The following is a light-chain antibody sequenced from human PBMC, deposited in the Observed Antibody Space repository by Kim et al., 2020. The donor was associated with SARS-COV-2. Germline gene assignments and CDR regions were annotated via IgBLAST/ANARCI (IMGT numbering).Light chain of an antibody. CDR2: AKN. V-gene: IGLV3-19*01. CDR1: SLRNFY. Sequence: ALGQTVKITCQGESLRNFYASWYQQKPGLAPVLVIYAKNNRPSGIPDRFSGSRSGNTASLTISGAQAEDEADYYCNSRDSSGNHPIFGGGTQLTVL. CDR3: NSRDSSGNHPI. J-gene: IGLJ2*01.